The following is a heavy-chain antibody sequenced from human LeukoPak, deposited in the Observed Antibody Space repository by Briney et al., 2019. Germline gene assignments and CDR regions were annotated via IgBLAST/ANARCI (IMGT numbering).Heavy chain of an antibody. J-gene: IGHJ4*02. Sequence: PSETLSLTCAVSGYSISSGYYWGWIRQPPGKGLEWIGSIYHSGSTYYDPSLKSRVTISVDTSKNQFSLKLSSVTAADTAVYYCARQNDFWSGYSASNYYDYWGQGTLVTVSS. CDR2: IYHSGST. CDR1: GYSISSGYY. CDR3: ARQNDFWSGYSASNYYDY. V-gene: IGHV4-38-2*01. D-gene: IGHD3-3*01.